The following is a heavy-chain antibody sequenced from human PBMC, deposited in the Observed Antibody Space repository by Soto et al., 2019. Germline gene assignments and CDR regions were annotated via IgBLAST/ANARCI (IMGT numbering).Heavy chain of an antibody. CDR2: IYYSGSA. J-gene: IGHJ5*01. Sequence: SETLSLTCTVSGGSISTSSYYGGWFRQPPGKGLEWIGSIYYSGSAYYNPSLKSRVTISVDTSKSQFSLKLSSVTAADTAVYYCARRCIAAAGRYNWLDSWGQRTLVTVST. V-gene: IGHV4-39*01. D-gene: IGHD6-13*01. CDR3: ARRCIAAAGRYNWLDS. CDR1: GGSISTSSYY.